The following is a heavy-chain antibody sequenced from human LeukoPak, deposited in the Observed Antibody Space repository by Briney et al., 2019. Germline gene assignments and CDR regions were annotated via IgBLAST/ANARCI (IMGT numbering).Heavy chain of an antibody. Sequence: PGGSLRLSCAASGFTFSSHAIHWVRQAPGKGLEWVAAISDDGSNKYYADSVKGRFTISRDNSKNTLYLQMNSLRAEDTALYYCARVSRYSSGRHDPSFDYWGQGTLVTVSS. J-gene: IGHJ4*02. V-gene: IGHV3-30-3*01. D-gene: IGHD6-19*01. CDR2: ISDDGSNK. CDR3: ARVSRYSSGRHDPSFDY. CDR1: GFTFSSHA.